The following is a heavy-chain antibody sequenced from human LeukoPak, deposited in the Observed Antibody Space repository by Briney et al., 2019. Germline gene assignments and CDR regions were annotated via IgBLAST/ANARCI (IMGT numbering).Heavy chain of an antibody. D-gene: IGHD6-19*01. V-gene: IGHV4-39*01. CDR1: GGSISTSDYY. CDR3: ARHASGWYTD. CDR2: IYYSGST. J-gene: IGHJ4*02. Sequence: SETLSLTCAVSGGSISTSDYYWGWIRQPPGKGLEWIGSIYYSGSTYYNPFLKSRLTISGDTSKNQFSLKLSSVTTADTAVHYCARHASGWYTDWGQGTLVTVSS.